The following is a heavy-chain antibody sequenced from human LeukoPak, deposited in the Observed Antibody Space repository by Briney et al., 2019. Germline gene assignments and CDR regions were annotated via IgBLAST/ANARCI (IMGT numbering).Heavy chain of an antibody. J-gene: IGHJ4*02. V-gene: IGHV5-51*01. CDR3: ARQGQDGDYDTIDY. Sequence: GESLKISCKASGYSFTNYWIGWVRQMPGKGLEWMAIVYPGDSETRYSPSFRGEVTISADKSISAAYLQWSSLKASDTAMYYCARQGQDGDYDTIDYWGQGTLVTVSS. D-gene: IGHD4-17*01. CDR2: VYPGDSET. CDR1: GYSFTNYW.